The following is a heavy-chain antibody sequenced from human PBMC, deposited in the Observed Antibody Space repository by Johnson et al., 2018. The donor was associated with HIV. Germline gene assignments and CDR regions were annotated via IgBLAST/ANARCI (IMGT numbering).Heavy chain of an antibody. V-gene: IGHV3-11*01. D-gene: IGHD6-13*01. Sequence: VQLVESGGGLVKPGGSLRLSCAASGFTFSDYYMSWIRQVPGKGLEWVAGIGWNGLTIGYVDSVKGRFTISRNAATNSLYLRMDSLRAEDMTVYYCARDPAAAALRAFDIWGQGTMVTVSS. CDR2: IGWNGLTI. CDR1: GFTFSDYY. J-gene: IGHJ3*02. CDR3: ARDPAAAALRAFDI.